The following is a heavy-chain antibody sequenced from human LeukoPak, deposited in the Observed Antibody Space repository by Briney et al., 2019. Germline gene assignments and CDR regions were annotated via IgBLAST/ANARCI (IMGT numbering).Heavy chain of an antibody. CDR2: IRYDGSNK. J-gene: IGHJ4*02. CDR1: GFTFSSYG. Sequence: GGSLRLSCAASGFTFSSYGMHWVRQAPGKGLEWVAFIRYDGSNKYYADSVKGRFTISRDNSKNTLYLQMNSLRAEDTAVYYCAKRKRYFDWLLFRYYFDYWGQGTLVTVSS. D-gene: IGHD3-9*01. CDR3: AKRKRYFDWLLFRYYFDY. V-gene: IGHV3-30*02.